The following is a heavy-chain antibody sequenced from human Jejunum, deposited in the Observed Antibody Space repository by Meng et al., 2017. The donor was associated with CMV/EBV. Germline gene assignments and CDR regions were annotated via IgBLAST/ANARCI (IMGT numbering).Heavy chain of an antibody. D-gene: IGHD2-15*01. V-gene: IGHV3-30*02. CDR1: GFPFNIYD. CDR3: TKGGFDS. CDR2: IRHDGSED. Sequence: QVKVVESGGGVVQPGGSLRLSCVTSGFPFNIYDMRWVRQAPGKGLDWVTCIRHDGSEDFYVDSVKGRFTISRDNSKNTLYLQMDSLRVDDSALYYCTKGGFDSWGQGTLVTVSS. J-gene: IGHJ4*02.